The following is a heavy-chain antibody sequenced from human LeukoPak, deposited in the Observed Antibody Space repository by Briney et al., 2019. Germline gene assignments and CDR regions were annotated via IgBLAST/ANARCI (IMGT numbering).Heavy chain of an antibody. Sequence: ASVKVACEASGYSFNVYYIHWVRQAPGQGLEWMGWIKPKSDDTNYGQNFQGRVTMTRDTSISTAYMEPSGLRSDDTAVYYCARVDEGGHFSYYGMDAWGQGTTVTVSS. J-gene: IGHJ6*02. D-gene: IGHD3-10*01. V-gene: IGHV1-2*02. CDR2: IKPKSDDT. CDR3: ARVDEGGHFSYYGMDA. CDR1: GYSFNVYY.